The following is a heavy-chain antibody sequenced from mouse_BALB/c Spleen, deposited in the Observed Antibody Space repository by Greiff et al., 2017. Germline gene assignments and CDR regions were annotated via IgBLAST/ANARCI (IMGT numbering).Heavy chain of an antibody. D-gene: IGHD1-1*01. CDR3: ARDQGYGSSYGGFAY. V-gene: IGHV5-4*02. CDR1: GFTFSDYY. Sequence: EVQLVESGGGLVKPGGSLKLSCAASGFTFSDYYMYWVRQTPEKRLEWVATISDGGSYTYYPDSVKGRFTISRDNAKNNLYLQMSSLKSEDTAMYYCARDQGYGSSYGGFAYWGQGTLVTVSA. J-gene: IGHJ3*01. CDR2: ISDGGSYT.